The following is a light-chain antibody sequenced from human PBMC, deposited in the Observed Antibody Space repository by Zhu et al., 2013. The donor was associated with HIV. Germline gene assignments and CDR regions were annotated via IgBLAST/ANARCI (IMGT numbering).Light chain of an antibody. CDR2: ASS. V-gene: IGKV1-9*01. CDR3: QQLKTFPLT. J-gene: IGKJ4*01. Sequence: DIHLTQSPSFLSASVGDRVTITCRASQAIGNFLAWYQQTPNNSPRLLISASSFLQPGVPSRFVGAGSGTEFTLTIDKLQPEDFAVYFCQQLKTFPLTFGGGTTV. CDR1: QAIGNF.